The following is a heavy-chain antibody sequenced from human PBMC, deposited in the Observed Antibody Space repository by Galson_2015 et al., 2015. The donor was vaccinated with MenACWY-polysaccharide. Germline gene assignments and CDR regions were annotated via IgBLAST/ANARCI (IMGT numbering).Heavy chain of an antibody. Sequence: SLRLSCAASGFTFSSYAMSWVRQAPGKGLEWVSAISGSGGSTYYADSVKGRFTISRDNSKNTLYLQMNSLRAEDTAVYYCASLTHLSSEAVYYYYGMDVWGQGTTVTVSS. CDR2: ISGSGGST. J-gene: IGHJ6*02. CDR3: ASLTHLSSEAVYYYYGMDV. V-gene: IGHV3-23*01. CDR1: GFTFSSYA.